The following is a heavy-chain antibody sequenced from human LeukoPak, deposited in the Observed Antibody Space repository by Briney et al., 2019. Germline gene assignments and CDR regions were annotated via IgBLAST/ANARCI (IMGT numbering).Heavy chain of an antibody. D-gene: IGHD1-7*01. Sequence: SQTLSLTCTVSGGSISSGGYYWSWIRQPPGKGLEWIGYIYHSGSTYYNPSLKSRVTISVDRSKNQFSLKLSSVTAADTAVYYCARGGPETRDFDYWGQGTLVTVSS. CDR1: GGSISSGGYY. CDR2: IYHSGST. J-gene: IGHJ4*02. V-gene: IGHV4-30-2*01. CDR3: ARGGPETRDFDY.